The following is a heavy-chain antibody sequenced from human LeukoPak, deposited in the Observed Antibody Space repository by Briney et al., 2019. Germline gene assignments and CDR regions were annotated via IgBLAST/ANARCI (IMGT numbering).Heavy chain of an antibody. Sequence: GGSLRLSCVASGLTVSNHWMSWVRQAPGKGLEWVANIREERGQEYYVDSVKGRLTISKNSAKNSLYLQMNTLRVEDTAMYYCASLDTAKQPLANHWGQGTLVTVSS. V-gene: IGHV3-7*03. CDR3: ASLDTAKQPLANH. J-gene: IGHJ5*02. CDR2: IREERGQE. D-gene: IGHD5-18*01. CDR1: GLTVSNHW.